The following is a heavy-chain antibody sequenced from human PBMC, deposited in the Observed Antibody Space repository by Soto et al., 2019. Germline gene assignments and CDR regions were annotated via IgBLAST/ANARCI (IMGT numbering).Heavy chain of an antibody. J-gene: IGHJ2*01. CDR1: GFTFSSYA. CDR3: ARPTSYYDFWSGYYKDWYFDL. V-gene: IGHV3-30-3*01. D-gene: IGHD3-3*01. CDR2: ISYDGSNK. Sequence: GGSLRLSCAASGFTFSSYAMHWVRQAPGKGLEWVAVISYDGSNKYYADSVQGRFTISRDNSKNTLYLQMNSLRAEDTAVYYCARPTSYYDFWSGYYKDWYFDLWGRGTLVTVSS.